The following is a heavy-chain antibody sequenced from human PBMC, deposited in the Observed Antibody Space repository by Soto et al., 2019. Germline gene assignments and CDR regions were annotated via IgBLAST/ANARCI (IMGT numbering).Heavy chain of an antibody. Sequence: ASVKVSCKASGGTFSSYAISWVRQAPGQGLEWVGGIIPIFGTANYAQKFQGRVTITADESTSTAYMELSSLRSEDTAVYYCARANGDSYGNPFDYWGQGTLVTVSS. J-gene: IGHJ4*02. D-gene: IGHD5-18*01. CDR1: GGTFSSYA. CDR2: IIPIFGTA. CDR3: ARANGDSYGNPFDY. V-gene: IGHV1-69*13.